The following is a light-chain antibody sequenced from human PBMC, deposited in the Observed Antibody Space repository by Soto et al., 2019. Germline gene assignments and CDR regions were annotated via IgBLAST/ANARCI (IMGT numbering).Light chain of an antibody. V-gene: IGLV2-8*01. CDR1: SSDIGGYDS. CDR2: DVS. J-gene: IGLJ3*02. CDR3: GTWDSSLSAGV. Sequence: QSALTQSPSASGSPGQSVTISCTGTSSDIGGYDSVSWYQQHPGKAPKVMIYDVSKRPSGVPDRFSGSKSGNTASLTVSALQAEDEADYYCGTWDSSLSAGVFGGGTKLTVL.